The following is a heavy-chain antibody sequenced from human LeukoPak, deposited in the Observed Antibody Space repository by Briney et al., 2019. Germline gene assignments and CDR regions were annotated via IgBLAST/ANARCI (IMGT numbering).Heavy chain of an antibody. CDR2: MNPNSGNT. CDR1: GCTFTSYD. J-gene: IGHJ3*02. Sequence: ASVKVSCKASGCTFTSYDINWVRQATGQGLEWMGWMNPNSGNTGYAQKFQGRVTMTRNTSISTAYMELSSLRSEDTAVYYCARGRYSYGQDAFDIWGQGTMVTVSS. D-gene: IGHD5-18*01. CDR3: ARGRYSYGQDAFDI. V-gene: IGHV1-8*01.